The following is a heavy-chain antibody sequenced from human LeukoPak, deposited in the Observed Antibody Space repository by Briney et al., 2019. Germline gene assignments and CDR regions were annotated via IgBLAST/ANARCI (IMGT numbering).Heavy chain of an antibody. V-gene: IGHV3-11*04. CDR3: ARHQGVTTIDY. Sequence: PSETLSLTCAVYGGSFSGYYWGWIRQPPGKGLEWVSIISSGSSAIFSADALKGRFTISRDDAKNLLYLNMNSLRAEDTAVYYCARHQGVTTIDYWGQGTLVTVSS. CDR1: GGSFSGYY. CDR2: ISSGSSAI. D-gene: IGHD4-17*01. J-gene: IGHJ4*02.